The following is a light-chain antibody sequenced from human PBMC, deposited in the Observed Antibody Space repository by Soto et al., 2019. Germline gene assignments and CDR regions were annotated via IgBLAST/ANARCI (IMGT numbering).Light chain of an antibody. V-gene: IGLV2-14*01. CDR3: SSYTGSTTVV. Sequence: QSALTQPASVSGSPGQSITISCTGTNSDVGAFEYVSWYRQHPGKAPKILIYEVSNRPSGVSNRFSGSKSGNTASLTISGLQAEDEADYYCSSYTGSTTVVFGGGTKVTVL. CDR1: NSDVGAFEY. J-gene: IGLJ2*01. CDR2: EVS.